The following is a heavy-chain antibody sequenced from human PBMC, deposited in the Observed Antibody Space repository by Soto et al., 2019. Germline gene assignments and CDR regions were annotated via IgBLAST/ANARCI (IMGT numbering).Heavy chain of an antibody. CDR3: VRDPKRNDY. CDR1: GYDFSSYG. V-gene: IGHV1-18*04. CDR2: ISASNGNR. J-gene: IGHJ4*02. Sequence: QVQLVQSGAEVKKPGASVKVSCKASGYDFSSYGISWVRQAPGQGLEWMGWISASNGNRDYAQQFQGRVTMTSDTSRTTAYMELRRLRSDDTAVYYCVRDPKRNDYWGQGTLVNVSS.